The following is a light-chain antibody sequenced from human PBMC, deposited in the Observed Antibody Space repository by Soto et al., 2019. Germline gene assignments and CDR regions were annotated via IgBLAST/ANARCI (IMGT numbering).Light chain of an antibody. V-gene: IGLV1-44*01. CDR3: AAWDDSLNGPV. CDR2: SNN. CDR1: RSNIGSNT. J-gene: IGLJ3*02. Sequence: QSVLTQPPSASGTNGQRVTISCSGSRSNIGSNTVNWYQQLPGTAPKLLIYSNNQRPSGVPDRFSGSKSGTSASLAISGLQSEDEADYYCAAWDDSLNGPVFGGGTKLTVL.